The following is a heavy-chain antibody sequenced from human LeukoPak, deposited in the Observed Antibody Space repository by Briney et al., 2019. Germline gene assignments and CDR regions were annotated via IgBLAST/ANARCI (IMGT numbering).Heavy chain of an antibody. V-gene: IGHV4-39*01. CDR2: INYSGRT. CDR3: ARHKPVVDWFGP. J-gene: IGHJ5*02. Sequence: PSETLSLTCTVSGGSVSGRDYYWGWIRQPPGKGLEWIGTINYSGRTDYIPSLKSRVTISVDTSKNQFSLKVSAVTAADTAIYYCARHKPVVDWFGPWGPGTLVTVSS. D-gene: IGHD2-21*01. CDR1: GGSVSGRDYY.